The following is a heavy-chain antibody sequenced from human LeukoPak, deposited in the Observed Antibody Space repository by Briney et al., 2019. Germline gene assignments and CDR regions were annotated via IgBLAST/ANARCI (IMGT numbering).Heavy chain of an antibody. D-gene: IGHD2-2*01. CDR2: ISSSSSYI. V-gene: IGHV3-21*01. CDR1: GFTFSSYG. J-gene: IGHJ3*02. CDR3: AREGPLSSSSGIIAPNYAFDI. Sequence: GGSLRLSCEASGFTFSSYGMNWVRQAPGKGLEWVSSISSSSSYIYYADSVKGRFTISRANAKNSLYLQMNSLRAEDTAVYYCAREGPLSSSSGIIAPNYAFDIWGQGTMVTVSS.